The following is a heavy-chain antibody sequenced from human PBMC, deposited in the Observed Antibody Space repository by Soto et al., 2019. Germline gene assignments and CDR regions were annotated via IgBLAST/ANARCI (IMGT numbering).Heavy chain of an antibody. CDR3: ARQSRPLIAAPIDY. D-gene: IGHD6-6*01. J-gene: IGHJ4*02. Sequence: PSETLSLTCTVSGGSISSSSYYWGWVRQPPGKGLEWIGSIYYSGSTYYNPSLKSRVTISLDTSKNQFSLKLSSVTAADTAVYYCARQSRPLIAAPIDYWGQGTLVTVSS. CDR1: GGSISSSSYY. CDR2: IYYSGST. V-gene: IGHV4-39*01.